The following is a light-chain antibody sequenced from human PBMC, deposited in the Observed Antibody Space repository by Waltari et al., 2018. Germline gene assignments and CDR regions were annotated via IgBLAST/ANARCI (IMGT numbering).Light chain of an antibody. V-gene: IGLV1-36*01. CDR2: YVN. CDR3: EAWDDTLNGVV. Sequence: QSVLTQPPSVSEAPRQWVTISCSGSNSNIGNNAVNWYQKLPGKAPKLLIYYVNLLSPGVSDRFSGSKSDTSASLAISGLQSEDEADYYCEAWDDTLNGVVFGGGTKLTVL. CDR1: NSNIGNNA. J-gene: IGLJ3*02.